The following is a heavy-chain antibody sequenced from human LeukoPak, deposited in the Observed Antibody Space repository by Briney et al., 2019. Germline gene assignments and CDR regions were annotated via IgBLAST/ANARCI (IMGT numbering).Heavy chain of an antibody. D-gene: IGHD3-10*01. CDR3: ARDKDELLWFGELPQYFDY. Sequence: ASVKVSCKASGYTFTSYGISWVRQAPGQGLEWTGWISAYNGNTNYAQKLQGRVTMTTDTSTSTAYMELRSLRSDDTAVYYCARDKDELLWFGELPQYFDYWGQGTLVTVSS. CDR1: GYTFTSYG. V-gene: IGHV1-18*01. J-gene: IGHJ4*02. CDR2: ISAYNGNT.